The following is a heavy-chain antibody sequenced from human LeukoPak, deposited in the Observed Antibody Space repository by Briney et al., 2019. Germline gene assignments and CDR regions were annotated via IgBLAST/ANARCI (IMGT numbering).Heavy chain of an antibody. Sequence: VASVKVSCKASGGNFRSYSITWVRQAPGQGLEWMGGIIPLFGATNYAQNFQGRVVITADDSRTTANMELSGLTSEDTATYYWGVREMGAPVCTASTFRNPWGQGTLVIVSS. CDR1: GGNFRSYS. D-gene: IGHD2-8*02. CDR3: GVREMGAPVCTASTFRNP. V-gene: IGHV1-69*01. CDR2: IIPLFGAT. J-gene: IGHJ5*02.